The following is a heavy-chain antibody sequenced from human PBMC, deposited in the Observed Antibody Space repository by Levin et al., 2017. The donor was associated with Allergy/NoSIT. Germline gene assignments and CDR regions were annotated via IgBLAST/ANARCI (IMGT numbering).Heavy chain of an antibody. CDR3: AREGQVSPHFDY. D-gene: IGHD1-14*01. CDR1: GFTVSSNY. V-gene: IGHV3-53*01. Sequence: GGSLRLSCAASGFTVSSNYMSWVRQAPGKGLEWVSVIYSGGSTYYADSVKGRFTISRDNSKNTLYLQMNSLRAEDTAVYYCAREGQVSPHFDYWGQGTLVTVSS. CDR2: IYSGGST. J-gene: IGHJ4*02.